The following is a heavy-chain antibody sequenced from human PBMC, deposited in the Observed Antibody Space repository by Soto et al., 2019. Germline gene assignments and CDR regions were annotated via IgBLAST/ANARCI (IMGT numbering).Heavy chain of an antibody. CDR2: ISVIGDYM. V-gene: IGHV3-21*01. J-gene: IGHJ4*02. CDR3: ARESEDLTSNFDY. CDR1: GFTFSSYS. Sequence: EVQLVESGGGLVKPGGSLRLSCEGSGFTFSSYSINWVRQAPGKGLEWVSSISVIGDYMFYADSMKGRFTVSRDNAKNSVYLEMNSLSAEDTAVYYCARESEDLTSNFDYWGQGTLVTVSS.